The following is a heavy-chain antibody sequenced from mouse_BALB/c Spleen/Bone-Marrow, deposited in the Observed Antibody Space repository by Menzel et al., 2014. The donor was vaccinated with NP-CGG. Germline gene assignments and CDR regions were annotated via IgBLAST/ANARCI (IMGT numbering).Heavy chain of an antibody. CDR1: GYSITSDYA. CDR3: ARSVYYGSSYVDY. CDR2: ISYSGST. J-gene: IGHJ2*01. Sequence: QLQQSGPGLVKPSQSLSLTCTVTGYSITSDYAWNWIRQFPGNKLEWMGYISYSGSTSYNPSLKSRISITRDTSKNQFFLQLNSVTTEDTATYYCARSVYYGSSYVDYWGQGTTLTVSS. V-gene: IGHV3-2*02. D-gene: IGHD1-1*01.